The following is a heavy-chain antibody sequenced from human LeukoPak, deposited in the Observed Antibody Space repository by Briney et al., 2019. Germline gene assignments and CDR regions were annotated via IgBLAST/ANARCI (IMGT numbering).Heavy chain of an antibody. D-gene: IGHD6-19*01. CDR3: AKDYSNGWYYAFDV. CDR1: GFNFSNYG. CDR2: ISYDGSNK. J-gene: IGHJ3*01. Sequence: GGSLRLSCVASGFNFSNYGRHWVRQAPGKGLEWVAVISYDGSNKHYTVSVKGRFTISRDNSKNTLTLQMNSLRVEDTAVYFCAKDYSNGWYYAFDVWGPGTMVTVSS. V-gene: IGHV3-30*18.